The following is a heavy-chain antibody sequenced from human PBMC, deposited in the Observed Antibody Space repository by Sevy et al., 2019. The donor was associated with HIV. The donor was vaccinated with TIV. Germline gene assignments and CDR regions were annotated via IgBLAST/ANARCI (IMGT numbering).Heavy chain of an antibody. CDR2: IIPIFGTA. V-gene: IGHV1-69*13. Sequence: ASVKVSCKASGGTFSSYAISWVRQAPGQGLEWMGGIIPIFGTANYAQMFQGRVTITADESTSTAYMELGSLRSEDTAVYYCARSRTGSGSYYTPIGYYYGMDVWGQGTTVTVSS. J-gene: IGHJ6*02. D-gene: IGHD3-10*01. CDR1: GGTFSSYA. CDR3: ARSRTGSGSYYTPIGYYYGMDV.